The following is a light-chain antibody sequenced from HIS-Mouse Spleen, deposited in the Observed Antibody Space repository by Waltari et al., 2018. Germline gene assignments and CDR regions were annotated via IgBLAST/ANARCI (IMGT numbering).Light chain of an antibody. CDR1: SSNIGRNY. Sequence: QSVLTQPPSASGTPGQRVTIPCSGSSSNIGRNYVYWYQKLPGTAPKLLIYRNNQRPSGVPDRFSGSKSGTSASLAISGLRSEDEADYYCAAWDDSLSGPVFGGGTKLTVL. J-gene: IGLJ3*02. CDR2: RNN. V-gene: IGLV1-47*01. CDR3: AAWDDSLSGPV.